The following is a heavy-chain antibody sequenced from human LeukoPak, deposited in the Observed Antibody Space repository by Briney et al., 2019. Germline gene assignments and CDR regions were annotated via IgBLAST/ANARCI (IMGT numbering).Heavy chain of an antibody. D-gene: IGHD4-17*01. CDR1: GFTFSTYN. Sequence: GGSLRLSCATSGFTFSTYNMSWVRQAPGKGLEWVSVIYSGGSTYYADSVKGRFTISRDNSKNTLYLQMNSLRAEDTAVYYCARDEFGDANYWGQGTLVTVSS. CDR2: IYSGGST. J-gene: IGHJ4*02. V-gene: IGHV3-53*01. CDR3: ARDEFGDANY.